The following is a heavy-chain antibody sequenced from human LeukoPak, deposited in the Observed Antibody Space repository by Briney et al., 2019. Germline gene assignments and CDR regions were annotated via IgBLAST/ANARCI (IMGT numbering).Heavy chain of an antibody. J-gene: IGHJ5*02. CDR3: AKGLFRRPLPSNWFDP. CDR1: GFTFSSYS. Sequence: TGGSLRLSCAASGFTFSSYSMNWVRQAPGKGLEWVSSISSSSSYIYYADSVKGRFTISRDNAKNSLYLQMNSLRAEDTAVYYCAKGLFRRPLPSNWFDPWGQGTLVTVSS. D-gene: IGHD3-10*01. CDR2: ISSSSSYI. V-gene: IGHV3-21*01.